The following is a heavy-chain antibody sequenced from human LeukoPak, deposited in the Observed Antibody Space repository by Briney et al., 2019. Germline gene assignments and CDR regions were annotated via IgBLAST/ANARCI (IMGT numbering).Heavy chain of an antibody. Sequence: PGGSLRLSCSASGFTFSSYAMHWVRQAPGKGLEYVSSISSDGGSTYYADSVKGRFTISRDNSKNTLYLQMNSLRAEDTAVYYCARHSSSWYYFDYWGQGTLVTVSS. CDR2: ISSDGGST. D-gene: IGHD6-13*01. V-gene: IGHV3-64*04. CDR3: ARHSSSWYYFDY. CDR1: GFTFSSYA. J-gene: IGHJ4*02.